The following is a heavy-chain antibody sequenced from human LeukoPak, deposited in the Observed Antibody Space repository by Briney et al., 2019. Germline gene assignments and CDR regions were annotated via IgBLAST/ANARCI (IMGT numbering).Heavy chain of an antibody. D-gene: IGHD3-22*01. CDR1: GFTFSSYA. J-gene: IGHJ4*02. CDR3: AVVNYYDSSGPPDY. Sequence: GRSLRLSCAASGFTFSSYAMHWVRQAPGKGLEWVAVISYDGSNKYYADSVKGRFTISRDNSKNTLYLQMNSLRAEDTAVYYCAVVNYYDSSGPPDYWGQGTLVTVSS. V-gene: IGHV3-30*04. CDR2: ISYDGSNK.